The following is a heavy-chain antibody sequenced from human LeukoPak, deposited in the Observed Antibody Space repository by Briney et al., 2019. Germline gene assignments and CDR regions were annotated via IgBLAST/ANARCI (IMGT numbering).Heavy chain of an antibody. CDR2: IHYSGST. J-gene: IGHJ4*02. CDR1: GGSISSGDYY. Sequence: SQTLSLTCTVSGGSISSGDYYWSWIRQPPGKGLEWIGYIHYSGSTYYNPSLKSRVTISVDTSKNQFSLKLSSVTAADTAVYYCARGGSYSGIPLYYFDYWGQGTLVTVSS. V-gene: IGHV4-30-4*08. CDR3: ARGGSYSGIPLYYFDY. D-gene: IGHD1-26*01.